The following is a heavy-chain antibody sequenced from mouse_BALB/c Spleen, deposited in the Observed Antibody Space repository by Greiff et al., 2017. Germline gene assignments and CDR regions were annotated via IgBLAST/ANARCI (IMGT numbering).Heavy chain of an antibody. J-gene: IGHJ2*01. Sequence: EVQRVESGGGLVKPGGSLKLSCAASGFTFSSYAMSWVRQTPEKRLEWVASISSGGSTYYPDSVKGRFTISRDNARNILYLQMSSLRSEDTAMYYCARGLYDYVFDYWGQGTTLTVSS. D-gene: IGHD2-4*01. CDR2: ISSGGST. CDR1: GFTFSSYA. V-gene: IGHV5-6-5*01. CDR3: ARGLYDYVFDY.